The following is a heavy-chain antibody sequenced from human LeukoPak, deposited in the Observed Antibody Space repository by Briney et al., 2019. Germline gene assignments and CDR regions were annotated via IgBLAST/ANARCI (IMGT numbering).Heavy chain of an antibody. D-gene: IGHD5-24*01. CDR3: AKARGWLQLLEY. Sequence: GGSLRLSCAASGFSFSNYGMNWVRQAPGRGLEWVAFMRYDGSNRYYADSVKGRFTFTRDKSKNTVFLLMSSLRPEDTAVYYCAKARGWLQLLEYWGQGTLVTVSA. CDR1: GFSFSNYG. CDR2: MRYDGSNR. V-gene: IGHV3-30*02. J-gene: IGHJ4*02.